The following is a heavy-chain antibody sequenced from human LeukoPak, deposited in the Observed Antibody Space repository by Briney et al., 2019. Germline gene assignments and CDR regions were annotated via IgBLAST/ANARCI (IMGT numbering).Heavy chain of an antibody. CDR1: GYTFTGYY. J-gene: IGHJ4*02. V-gene: IGHV1-46*01. Sequence: ASVKVSCKASGYTFTGYYMHWVRQAPGQGLEWMGIINPSGGSTSYAQKFQGRVAMTRDTSTSTDYMELSSLRSEDTAVYYCARDSYGDYVFGDYWGQGTLVTVSS. D-gene: IGHD4-17*01. CDR3: ARDSYGDYVFGDY. CDR2: INPSGGST.